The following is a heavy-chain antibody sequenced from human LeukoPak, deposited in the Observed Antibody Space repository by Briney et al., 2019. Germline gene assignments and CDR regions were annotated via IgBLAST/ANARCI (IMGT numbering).Heavy chain of an antibody. D-gene: IGHD6-19*01. Sequence: TSVKVSCKASGFTFTSSAVRWVRQARGQRLEWIGWIVVGSGNTNYAQKFQERVTITRDMSTSTAYMELSSLRSEDTAVYYCASIAVAGTQNSSFDYWGQGTLVTVSS. CDR3: ASIAVAGTQNSSFDY. CDR1: GFTFTSSA. V-gene: IGHV1-58*01. CDR2: IVVGSGNT. J-gene: IGHJ4*02.